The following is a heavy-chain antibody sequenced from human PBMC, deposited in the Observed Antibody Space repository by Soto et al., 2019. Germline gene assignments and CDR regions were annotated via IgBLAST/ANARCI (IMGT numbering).Heavy chain of an antibody. Sequence: GASVKVSCKASGYTFTSYYMHWVRQAPGQGLEWMGIINPSGGSTSYAQKFQGRVTMTRDTSTSTVYMELSSLRSEDTAVYYCARDEAWELVSTPAAFDYWGQGTLVTVSS. CDR3: ARDEAWELVSTPAAFDY. CDR2: INPSGGST. J-gene: IGHJ4*02. V-gene: IGHV1-46*01. CDR1: GYTFTSYY. D-gene: IGHD1-26*01.